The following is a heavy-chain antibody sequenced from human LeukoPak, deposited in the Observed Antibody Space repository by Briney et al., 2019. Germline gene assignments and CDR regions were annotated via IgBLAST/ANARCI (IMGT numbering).Heavy chain of an antibody. D-gene: IGHD3-10*01. CDR3: ARDRRDYYGSGSLDY. J-gene: IGHJ4*02. CDR1: GFSFSAYY. V-gene: IGHV3-11*05. Sequence: PGGSLRLSCAASGFSFSAYYMSWIRQAPGKGLEWVAYISSSSSYTDYADSVRGRFTISRDNSKTTLYLQMNSLRADDTAVYYCARDRRDYYGSGSLDYWGQGTLVTVSS. CDR2: ISSSSSYT.